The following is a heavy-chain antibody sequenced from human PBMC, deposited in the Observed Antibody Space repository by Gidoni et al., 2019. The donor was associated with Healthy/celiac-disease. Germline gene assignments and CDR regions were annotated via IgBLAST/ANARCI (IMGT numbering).Heavy chain of an antibody. CDR1: AFTFRSYS. D-gene: IGHD4-17*01. V-gene: IGHV3-21*01. CDR3: ARFPDDYGDYRGGNYYYGMDV. J-gene: IGHJ6*02. Sequence: EVQLVESGGGLVKPGGSLRLSCSASAFTFRSYSMNWARQAPGKGLEWVSSISSSSSYIYYADSVKGRFTISRDNAKNSLYLQMNSLRAEDTAVYYCARFPDDYGDYRGGNYYYGMDVWGQGTTVTVSS. CDR2: ISSSSSYI.